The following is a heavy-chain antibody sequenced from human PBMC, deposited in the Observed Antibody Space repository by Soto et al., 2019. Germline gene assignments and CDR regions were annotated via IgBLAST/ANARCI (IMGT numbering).Heavy chain of an antibody. CDR3: ARDPPPSYSSSWYYFDY. V-gene: IGHV1-69*08. CDR1: GGTFSSYT. J-gene: IGHJ4*02. CDR2: IIPILGIA. D-gene: IGHD6-13*01. Sequence: QVQLVQSGAEVKKPGSSVKVSCKASGGTFSSYTISWVRQAPGQGLEWMGRIIPILGIANYAQKFQGRVTITADKSTSXXYMELSSLRSEDTAVYYCARDPPPSYSSSWYYFDYWGQGTLVTVSS.